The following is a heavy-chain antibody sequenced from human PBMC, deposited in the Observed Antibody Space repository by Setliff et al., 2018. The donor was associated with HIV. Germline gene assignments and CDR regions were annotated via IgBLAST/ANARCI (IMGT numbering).Heavy chain of an antibody. D-gene: IGHD3-9*01. CDR3: AREYDVLTGYYISAFDI. V-gene: IGHV1-2*06. CDR1: GYSFTNYY. CDR2: INPHSGGT. J-gene: IGHJ3*02. Sequence: ASVKVSCKASGYSFTNYYIHWVRQAPGQGLEWMGRINPHSGGTNYAQKFQGRITMTRDTSISTAYLELNRLRSDDTAVYYCAREYDVLTGYYISAFDIWGQGTMVTVSS.